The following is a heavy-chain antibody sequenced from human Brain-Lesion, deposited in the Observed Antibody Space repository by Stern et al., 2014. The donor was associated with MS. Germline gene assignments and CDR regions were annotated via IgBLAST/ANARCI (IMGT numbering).Heavy chain of an antibody. CDR2: VYYSGSI. Sequence: QVQLLQSGPGLVKPLQTLSLTCTVSGGSVSSGGYFGNWIRQHPGKGLEWIGHVYYSGSIAYNPSLKSRVTISVDTSKNQFSLRLRSVTAADTAVYYCARNPALWYFDLWGRGTLAAVSS. J-gene: IGHJ2*01. CDR3: ARNPALWYFDL. D-gene: IGHD3-3*02. CDR1: GGSVSSGGYF. V-gene: IGHV4-31*03.